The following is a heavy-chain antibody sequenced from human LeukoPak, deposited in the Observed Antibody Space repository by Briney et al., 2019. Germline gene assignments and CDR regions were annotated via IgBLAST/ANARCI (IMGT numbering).Heavy chain of an antibody. J-gene: IGHJ5*02. D-gene: IGHD1-26*01. CDR2: IYTSGST. CDR1: GGSISSGSYY. V-gene: IGHV4-61*02. CDR3: ARSPSGSSSRWFDP. Sequence: SETLSLTCTVSGGSISSGSYYWSWIRQPAGKGLEWIGRIYTSGSTNYNPSLKSRVTISVDKSKNQFSLNLTSVTAADTAVYFCARSPSGSSSRWFDPWGQGTLVTASS.